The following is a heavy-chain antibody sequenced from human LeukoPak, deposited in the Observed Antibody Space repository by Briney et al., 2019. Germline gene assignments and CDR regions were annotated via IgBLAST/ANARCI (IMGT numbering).Heavy chain of an antibody. D-gene: IGHD2-2*02. CDR3: ALYPNGYCSSTSCYNGPLHNWFDP. CDR2: IIPIFGTA. J-gene: IGHJ5*02. Sequence: GSSVKVSCKASGGTFSSYAISWVRQAPGQGLEWMGGIIPIFGTANYAQKFQGRVTITADESTSTAYMELSSLRSEDTAVYYCALYPNGYCSSTSCYNGPLHNWFDPWGQGTLVTVSS. CDR1: GGTFSSYA. V-gene: IGHV1-69*01.